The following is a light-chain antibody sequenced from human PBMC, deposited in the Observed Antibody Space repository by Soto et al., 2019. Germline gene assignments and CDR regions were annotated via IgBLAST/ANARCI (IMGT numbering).Light chain of an antibody. V-gene: IGKV3-15*01. CDR2: GAS. Sequence: IVMTESPAPLSVAPGERAHISCRASQSVSSNLAWYQPKPGQAPRLLIYGASTRAAGIPARFSGSGSGTEFTLTISSLQSEDFAVYYCQQYNNWPPTVGQGTKVDI. J-gene: IGKJ1*01. CDR3: QQYNNWPPT. CDR1: QSVSSN.